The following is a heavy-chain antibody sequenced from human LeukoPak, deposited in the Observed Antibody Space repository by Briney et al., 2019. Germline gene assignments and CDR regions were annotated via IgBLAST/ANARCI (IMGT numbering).Heavy chain of an antibody. Sequence: ASAKVSCKASGYTFTGYYMHWVRQAPGQGLEWMGRINPNSGGTNYAQKFQGRVTMTRDTSISTAYMELSRLRSDDTAVYYCASLAVAGSLNDYWGQGTLVTVSS. CDR2: INPNSGGT. J-gene: IGHJ4*02. CDR3: ASLAVAGSLNDY. CDR1: GYTFTGYY. V-gene: IGHV1-2*06. D-gene: IGHD6-19*01.